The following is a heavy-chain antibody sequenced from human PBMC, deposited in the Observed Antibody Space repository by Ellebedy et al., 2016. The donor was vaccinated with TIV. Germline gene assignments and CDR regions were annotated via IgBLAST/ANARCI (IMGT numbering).Heavy chain of an antibody. CDR3: ARQQYSRSKMIDY. CDR1: GDSVSTDIG. J-gene: IGHJ4*02. D-gene: IGHD6-6*01. Sequence: SQTLSLTCVISGDSVSTDIGWNWVRQSPSRGLEWLGRTYYRSKWNNDYAVSLKSRITINPDTSKNQFSLQLNSVTPEDTAVYYCARQQYSRSKMIDYWGQGTLVTVSS. V-gene: IGHV6-1*01. CDR2: TYYRSKWNN.